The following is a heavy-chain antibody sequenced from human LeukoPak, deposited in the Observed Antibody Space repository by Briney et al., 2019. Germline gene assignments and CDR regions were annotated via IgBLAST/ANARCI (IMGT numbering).Heavy chain of an antibody. CDR1: GYTFTGYY. J-gene: IGHJ4*02. Sequence: GASVKVSCKASGYTFTGYYMHWVRQAPGQGLEWMGWINPNSGGTNYAQKFQGWVTMTRDTSISTAYMELSRLRSDDTAVYYCARSYSGYDLLLDYWGQGTLVTVSS. D-gene: IGHD5-12*01. CDR3: ARSYSGYDLLLDY. V-gene: IGHV1-2*04. CDR2: INPNSGGT.